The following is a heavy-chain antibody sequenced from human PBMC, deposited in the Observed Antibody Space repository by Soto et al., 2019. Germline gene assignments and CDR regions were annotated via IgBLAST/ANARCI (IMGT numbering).Heavy chain of an antibody. CDR3: VNGGVVRNGNWDWFEP. J-gene: IGHJ5*02. V-gene: IGHV3-23*01. D-gene: IGHD3-3*01. CDR2: IHGEGAGS. Sequence: EVELLESGGGLVQPGGSVRLSCAASGFTFRNYAMSWVRQAPGKGLEWVSSIHGEGAGSFYTDAVKGRVTVSRDDSKETLYLQMGRLRLDDTAVYYCVNGGVVRNGNWDWFEPWGQGTLVTVAS. CDR1: GFTFRNYA.